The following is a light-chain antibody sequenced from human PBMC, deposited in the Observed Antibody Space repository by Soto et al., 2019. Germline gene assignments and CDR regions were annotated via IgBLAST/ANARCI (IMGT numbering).Light chain of an antibody. J-gene: IGKJ4*02. CDR1: QSVGNNY. CDR3: HQHAESPLT. V-gene: IGKV3-20*01. Sequence: EIVLTQSPGTLSLSPGERATLSCRASQSVGNNYLAWYQQKPGQAPRLLIYTASIRATGIPDRFSGSGSGTDFTLTISRLEPEDFAVYYCHQHAESPLTFGGGTNVDIK. CDR2: TAS.